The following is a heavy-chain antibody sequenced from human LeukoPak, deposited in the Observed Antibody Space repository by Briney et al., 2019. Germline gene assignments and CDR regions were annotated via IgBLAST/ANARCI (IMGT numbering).Heavy chain of an antibody. D-gene: IGHD3-3*01. V-gene: IGHV3-23*01. CDR3: AKASSYDFWSGYSYYFDY. CDR2: ISGSGGST. CDR1: GFTFSSYA. J-gene: IGHJ4*02. Sequence: PGGSLRLSCAASGFTFSSYAMSWVRQAPGKGLEWVSAISGSGGSTYYADSVKGRFTISRGNSKNTLYLQMNSLRAEDTAVYYCAKASSYDFWSGYSYYFDYWGQGTLVTVSS.